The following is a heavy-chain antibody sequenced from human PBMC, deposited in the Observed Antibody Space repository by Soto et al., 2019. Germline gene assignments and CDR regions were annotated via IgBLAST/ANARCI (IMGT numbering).Heavy chain of an antibody. CDR2: ISWNSGSI. CDR1: GFTFDDYA. CDR3: AKDTPAYCGGDCYSKVGAFDI. J-gene: IGHJ3*02. Sequence: EVQLVESGGGLVQPGRSLRLSCAASGFTFDDYAMHWVRQAPGKGREWAAGISWNSGSIGYANYVMDRFTISRDNAKNSLYLQMNSLRAEDTALYYCAKDTPAYCGGDCYSKVGAFDIWGQGTMVTVSS. D-gene: IGHD2-21*02. V-gene: IGHV3-9*01.